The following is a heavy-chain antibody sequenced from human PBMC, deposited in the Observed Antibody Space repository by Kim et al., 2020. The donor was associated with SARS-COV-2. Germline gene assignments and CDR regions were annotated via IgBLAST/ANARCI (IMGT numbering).Heavy chain of an antibody. D-gene: IGHD3-22*01. CDR3: ARDNRPYYDSSGWMGY. Sequence: SVKGRFTISRDNAKNTLYLQMNSLRAEDTAVYYCARDNRPYYDSSGWMGYWGQGTLVTVSS. J-gene: IGHJ4*02. V-gene: IGHV3-74*01.